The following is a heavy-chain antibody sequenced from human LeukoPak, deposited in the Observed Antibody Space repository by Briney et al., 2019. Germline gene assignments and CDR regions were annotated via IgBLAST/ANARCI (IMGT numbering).Heavy chain of an antibody. Sequence: SDTLSLTCAVYGRSFSGYYWSWIRQPPGKGLEWIGSIYYSGSTYYNPSLKSRVTISVDTSKNQFSLKLSSVTAADTAVYYCARDRVGRWFGELLSRSWGQGTLVTVSS. J-gene: IGHJ4*02. V-gene: IGHV4-34*01. CDR2: IYYSGST. CDR3: ARDRVGRWFGELLSRS. CDR1: GRSFSGYY. D-gene: IGHD3-10*01.